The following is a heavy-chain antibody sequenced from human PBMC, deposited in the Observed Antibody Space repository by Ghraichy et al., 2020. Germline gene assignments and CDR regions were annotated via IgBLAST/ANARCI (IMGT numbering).Heavy chain of an antibody. CDR2: IYYSGST. CDR1: GGSISSGDYY. Sequence: SETLSLTCTVSGGSISSGDYYWSWIRQPPGKGLEWIGYIYYSGSTYYNPSLKSRVTISVDTSKNQFSLKLSSVTAADTAVYYCARANWGYFFYYWGQGTLVTVSS. J-gene: IGHJ4*02. V-gene: IGHV4-30-4*01. D-gene: IGHD7-27*01. CDR3: ARANWGYFFYY.